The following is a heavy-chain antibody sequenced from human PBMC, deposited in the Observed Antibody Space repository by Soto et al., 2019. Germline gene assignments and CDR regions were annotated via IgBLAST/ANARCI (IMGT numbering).Heavy chain of an antibody. Sequence: PSETLSLTCTVSGGSISSSSYYWGWIRQPPGKGLEWIGSIYYSGSTYYNPSLKSRVTISVDTSKNQFSLKLSSVTAADTAVYYCARLKGPPGYCSSTSCYTFDYWGQGTLVTVSS. CDR1: GGSISSSSYY. V-gene: IGHV4-39*01. D-gene: IGHD2-2*02. J-gene: IGHJ4*02. CDR3: ARLKGPPGYCSSTSCYTFDY. CDR2: IYYSGST.